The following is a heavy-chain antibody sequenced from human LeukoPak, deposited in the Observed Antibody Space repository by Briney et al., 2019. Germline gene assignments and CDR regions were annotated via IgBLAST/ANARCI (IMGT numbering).Heavy chain of an antibody. CDR2: IYSGGST. V-gene: IGHV3-66*01. CDR3: AREVVVVPAASGIWFDP. D-gene: IGHD2-2*01. CDR1: GFTVSSNY. Sequence: GGSLRLSCAASGFTVSSNYMSWVRQAPGKGLEWVSVIYSGGSTYYADSVKGRFTISRDNSKNTLYLQMNSLRAEDTAVYYCAREVVVVPAASGIWFDPWGQGTLVTVSS. J-gene: IGHJ5*02.